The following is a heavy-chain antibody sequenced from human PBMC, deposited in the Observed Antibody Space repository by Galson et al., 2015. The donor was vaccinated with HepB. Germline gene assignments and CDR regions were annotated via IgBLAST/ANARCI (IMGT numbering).Heavy chain of an antibody. CDR2: ISYDGSNK. D-gene: IGHD6-19*01. CDR1: GFTFGLYG. Sequence: SLRLSCAASGFTFGLYGMHWVRQAPGKGLEWAAIISYDGSNKYYRDSVEGRFTVSRDNSKNTLYLQMNSLRAEDTAIYYCAKDSKGGNGWYSYYFDYWGQGTLVTVSS. V-gene: IGHV3-30*18. CDR3: AKDSKGGNGWYSYYFDY. J-gene: IGHJ4*02.